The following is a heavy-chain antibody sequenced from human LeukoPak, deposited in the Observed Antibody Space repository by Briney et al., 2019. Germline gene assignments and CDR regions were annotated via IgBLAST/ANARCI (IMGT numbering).Heavy chain of an antibody. CDR1: GGSFSGYY. V-gene: IGHV4-34*01. CDR3: ARDDDDYSNSGSLDH. J-gene: IGHJ4*02. Sequence: SETLSLTCAVYGGSFSGYYWSWIRQPPGKGLEWIGEINHSGSTNYNPSLKSRVTISVDTSKNQFSLKLSSVTAADTAVYFCARDDDDYSNSGSLDHWGQGTLVTVSS. D-gene: IGHD4-11*01. CDR2: INHSGST.